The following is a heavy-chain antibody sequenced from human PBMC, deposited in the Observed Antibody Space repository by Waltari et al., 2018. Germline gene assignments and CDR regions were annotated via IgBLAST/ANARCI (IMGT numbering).Heavy chain of an antibody. CDR1: GGSFRGYS. J-gene: IGHJ4*02. CDR3: ARAAGDIVVVVAARKNYFDY. Sequence: QVQLQQWGAGLLKPSETLSLTCAVYGGSFRGYSWGWISQPPGKGLEWIGEINHSGRTNYNPSLKSRVTISVDTSKNQFSLKLSSVTAADTAVYYCARAAGDIVVVVAARKNYFDYWGQGTLVTVSS. CDR2: INHSGRT. D-gene: IGHD2-15*01. V-gene: IGHV4-34*01.